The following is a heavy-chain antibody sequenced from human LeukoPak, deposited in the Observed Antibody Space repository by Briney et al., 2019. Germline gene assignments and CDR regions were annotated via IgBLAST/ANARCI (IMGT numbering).Heavy chain of an antibody. D-gene: IGHD4-17*01. V-gene: IGHV1-2*02. Sequence: ASVKVSCKASGYTFTGYYMHWVRQAPGQGLEWMGWINPNSGGTNYAQKFQGRVTMTRDTSISTAYMELSRLRSDDTAVYYCARGGLWSNRMTTVATFHYWGQGTLVTVSS. J-gene: IGHJ4*02. CDR3: ARGGLWSNRMTTVATFHY. CDR1: GYTFTGYY. CDR2: INPNSGGT.